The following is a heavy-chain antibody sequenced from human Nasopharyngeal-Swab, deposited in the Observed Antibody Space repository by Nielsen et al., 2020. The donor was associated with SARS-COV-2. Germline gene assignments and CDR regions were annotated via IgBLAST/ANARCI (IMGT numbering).Heavy chain of an antibody. CDR3: ARNGYYTIEY. CDR2: VHHSGST. V-gene: IGHV4-4*02. Sequence: GSLRLSCGVSGGSISSDNWWSWVRQPPGKGLEWIGEVHHSGSTNYKSSLKSRVTISVDKSKNQLSLELSSVTAADTAVYYCARNGYYTIEYWGQGTLVIVSS. CDR1: GGSISSDNW. J-gene: IGHJ4*02. D-gene: IGHD1-26*01.